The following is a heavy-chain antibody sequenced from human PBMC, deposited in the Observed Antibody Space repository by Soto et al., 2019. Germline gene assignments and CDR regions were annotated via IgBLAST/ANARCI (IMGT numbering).Heavy chain of an antibody. CDR2: INHSGST. J-gene: IGHJ6*03. CDR1: GGSFSGYY. V-gene: IGHV4-34*01. CDR3: ARGVPPYYYYYYMDV. Sequence: PSETLSLTYAVYGGSFSGYYWSWIRQPPGKGLEWIGEINHSGSTNYNPSLKSRVTISVDTSKNQFSLKLSSVTAADTAVYYCARGVPPYYYYYYMDVWGKGTTVTVSS.